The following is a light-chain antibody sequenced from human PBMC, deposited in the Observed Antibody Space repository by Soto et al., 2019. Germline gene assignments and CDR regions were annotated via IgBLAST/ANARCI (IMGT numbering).Light chain of an antibody. CDR1: QDIRNS. CDR2: AAS. V-gene: IGKV1-39*01. CDR3: QQSYSTPDT. J-gene: IGKJ4*01. Sequence: DIQRTQSPSSLSAFVGDTVTIACQASQDIRNSLNWYQQKPGKAPKLLIYAASSLQSGVPSRFSGSGSGTDFTLTISSLQPEDFATYYCQQSYSTPDTFGGGTKVDIK.